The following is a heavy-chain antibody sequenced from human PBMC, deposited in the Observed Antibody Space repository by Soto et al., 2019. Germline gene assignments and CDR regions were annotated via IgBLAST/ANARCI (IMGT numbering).Heavy chain of an antibody. Sequence: PSHPLALAGAISVDIVSSSSSACNFIRQSPSRGLEWLGRTYYRSKLYNDYAVSVKSRITINPDPSKNQFSLKLNSVTPEDTAVYYCARGPGPKGINYYGMDVWGQGTMVTVSS. J-gene: IGHJ6*02. CDR1: VDIVSSSSSA. D-gene: IGHD3-10*01. V-gene: IGHV6-1*01. CDR2: TYYRSKLYN. CDR3: ARGPGPKGINYYGMDV.